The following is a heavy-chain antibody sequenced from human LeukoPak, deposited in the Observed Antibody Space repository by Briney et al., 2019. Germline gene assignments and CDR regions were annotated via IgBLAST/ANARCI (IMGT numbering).Heavy chain of an antibody. V-gene: IGHV3-23*01. CDR3: AKGATIAAGGTYFDY. CDR1: GSTFSSYA. CDR2: ISGSGGTT. J-gene: IGHJ4*02. Sequence: GGSLRLSCAASGSTFSSYAMSWVRQAPGKGLEWVSGISGSGGTTYYADSVKGRFTISRDNSKNTLYLQMNSLRAEDTAVYYCAKGATIAAGGTYFDYWGQGTLVTVSS. D-gene: IGHD6-13*01.